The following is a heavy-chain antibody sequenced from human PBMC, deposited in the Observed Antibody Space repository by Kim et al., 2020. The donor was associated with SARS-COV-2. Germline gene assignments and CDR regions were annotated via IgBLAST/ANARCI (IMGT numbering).Heavy chain of an antibody. CDR3: ARDLRARGYSYGYIDY. CDR2: IWYDGSNK. V-gene: IGHV3-33*01. D-gene: IGHD5-18*01. J-gene: IGHJ4*02. CDR1: GFTFSSYG. Sequence: GGSLRLSCAASGFTFSSYGMHWVRQAPGKGLEWVAVIWYDGSNKYYADSVKGRFTISRDNSKNTLYLQMNSLRAEDTAVYYCARDLRARGYSYGYIDYWGQGTLVTVSS.